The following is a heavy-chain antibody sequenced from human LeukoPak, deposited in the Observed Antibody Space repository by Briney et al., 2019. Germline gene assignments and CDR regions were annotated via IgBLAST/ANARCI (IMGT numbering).Heavy chain of an antibody. CDR2: IKQDGSEK. J-gene: IGHJ4*02. CDR3: ARLPKKYYYGSGRNLGPAYYFDY. V-gene: IGHV3-7*01. D-gene: IGHD3-10*01. CDR1: GFTLSNYW. Sequence: SGGSLRLSCEVSGFTLSNYWMSWVRQAPGKGLEWVANIKQDGSEKYYVDSVKGRFTISRDNAKNSLYLQMNSLTADDTAVYYCARLPKKYYYGSGRNLGPAYYFDYWGQGTLVTVSS.